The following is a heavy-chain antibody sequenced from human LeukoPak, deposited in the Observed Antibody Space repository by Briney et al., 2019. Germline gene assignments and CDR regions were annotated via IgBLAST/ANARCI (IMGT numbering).Heavy chain of an antibody. V-gene: IGHV3-30*02. CDR1: GFTFSSYG. CDR2: IRYDGSNK. D-gene: IGHD2-2*02. CDR3: AKRYCSSTSCYTDYYYYMDV. J-gene: IGHJ6*03. Sequence: GGSLRLSCAASGFTFSSYGMHWVRQAPGKGLEWVEFIRYDGSNKYYADSVKGRFTISRDNSKNTLYLQMNSLRAEDTAVYYCAKRYCSSTSCYTDYYYYMDVWGKGTTVTVSS.